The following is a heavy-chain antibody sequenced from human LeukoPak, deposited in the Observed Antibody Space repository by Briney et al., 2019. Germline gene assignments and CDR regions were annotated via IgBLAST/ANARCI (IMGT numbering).Heavy chain of an antibody. CDR2: ISSSSSYI. J-gene: IGHJ6*02. CDR3: ARVYPYIVVVPADAYYYYGMDV. D-gene: IGHD2-2*01. CDR1: GFTFSSYS. V-gene: IGHV3-21*01. Sequence: GGSLRLSCAASGFTFSSYSMNWVRQAPGKGLEWVSSISSSSSYIYYADSVKGRFTISRDNAKNSLYLQTNSLRAEDTAVYYCARVYPYIVVVPADAYYYYGMDVWGQGTTVTVSS.